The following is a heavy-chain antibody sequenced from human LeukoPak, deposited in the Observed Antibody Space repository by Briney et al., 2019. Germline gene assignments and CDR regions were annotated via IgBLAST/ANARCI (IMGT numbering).Heavy chain of an antibody. CDR3: ARGEDFERYYLAY. V-gene: IGHV4-39*07. Sequence: SETLSLTCTVSGGSISSSSYYWGWIRQPPGKGLEWIGNIYYSGSTYYNPSLKSRVTISVDTSKNQFSLKLSSVTAADTAVYFCARGEDFERYYLAYWGQGTLVTVSS. CDR2: IYYSGST. D-gene: IGHD3-9*01. CDR1: GGSISSSSYY. J-gene: IGHJ4*02.